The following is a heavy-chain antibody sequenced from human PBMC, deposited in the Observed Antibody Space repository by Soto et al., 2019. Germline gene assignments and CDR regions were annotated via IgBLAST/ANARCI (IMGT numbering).Heavy chain of an antibody. D-gene: IGHD2-15*01. V-gene: IGHV3-30*03. J-gene: IGHJ6*02. CDR1: GFTFSSYG. CDR3: ARPLGYCSGGSCYYYGMDV. Sequence: GGSLRLSCAASGFTFSSYGMHWVRQAPGKGLEWVAVISYDGSNKYYADSVKGRFTISRDNSKNTLYLQMNSLRAEDTAVYYCARPLGYCSGGSCYYYGMDVWGQGTTVTVSS. CDR2: ISYDGSNK.